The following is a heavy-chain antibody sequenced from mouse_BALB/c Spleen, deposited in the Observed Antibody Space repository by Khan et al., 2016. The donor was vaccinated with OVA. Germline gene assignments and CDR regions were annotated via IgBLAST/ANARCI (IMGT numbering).Heavy chain of an antibody. CDR3: ARGKYYGYYFDY. Sequence: VQLKESGPGLVKPSQSLSLTCTVTGYSITSGYACNWIRQFPGNKLEWVGYISYSGVTSYTQSLKSRISITRDTSKNQFFLQLNSVTTEDTATYYCARGKYYGYYFDYWGQGTPLTVSS. V-gene: IGHV3-2*02. CDR2: ISYSGVT. D-gene: IGHD1-1*01. J-gene: IGHJ2*01. CDR1: GYSITSGYA.